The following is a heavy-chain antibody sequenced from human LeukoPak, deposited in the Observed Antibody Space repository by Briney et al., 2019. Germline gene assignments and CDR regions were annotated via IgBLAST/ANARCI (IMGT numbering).Heavy chain of an antibody. V-gene: IGHV3-7*01. Sequence: PAGGSLRLSCAASGFTVSSNYMTWVRQAPGKGQEWVANIRQDGSEKYYVDSVKGRFAVSRDNAKNSLYLQMNSLRAEDTAVYYCARAQSGFWSGYCFDYWGQGTLVTVSS. J-gene: IGHJ4*02. CDR2: IRQDGSEK. CDR3: ARAQSGFWSGYCFDY. CDR1: GFTVSSNY. D-gene: IGHD3-3*01.